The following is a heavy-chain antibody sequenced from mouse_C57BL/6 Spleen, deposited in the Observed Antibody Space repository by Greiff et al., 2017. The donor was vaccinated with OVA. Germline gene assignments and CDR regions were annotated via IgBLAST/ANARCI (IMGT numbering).Heavy chain of an antibody. J-gene: IGHJ3*01. V-gene: IGHV1-55*01. CDR1: GYTFTSYW. CDR2: IYPGSGST. CDR3: ARESYYDYDKGAWFAY. Sequence: QVQLQQPGAELVKPGASVKMSCKASGYTFTSYWITWVKQRPGHGLEWIGDIYPGSGSTNYNEKFKSKATLTVDTSSSTAYMQLSSLTSEDSAVYYCARESYYDYDKGAWFAYWGQGTLVTVSA. D-gene: IGHD2-4*01.